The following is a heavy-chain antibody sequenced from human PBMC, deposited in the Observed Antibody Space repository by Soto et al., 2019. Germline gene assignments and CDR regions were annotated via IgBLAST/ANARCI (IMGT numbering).Heavy chain of an antibody. Sequence: SETLSLTCSVSRGFIISGGFYYSWNRQPPGKGLEWLGYIFHSGSTLYNPSLRGRLTLSADTSRNQLSLYLTSVTAADTAVYYCVRGGIAGHWFDPWGQGILVTVSS. V-gene: IGHV4-31*03. CDR3: VRGGIAGHWFDP. CDR1: RGFIISGGFY. J-gene: IGHJ5*02. CDR2: IFHSGST. D-gene: IGHD2-15*01.